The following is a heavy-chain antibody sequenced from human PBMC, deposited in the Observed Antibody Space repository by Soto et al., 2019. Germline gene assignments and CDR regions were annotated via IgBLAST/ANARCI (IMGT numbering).Heavy chain of an antibody. Sequence: GASVKVSCKASGGTFSSYAISWVRQAPGQGLEWMGGIIPIFGTANYAQKFQGRVTITADESTSTAYMELSSLRSEDTAVYYCASSALAAKIHSEFYYYYGMDVWGQGTTVTVSS. D-gene: IGHD2-15*01. CDR1: GGTFSSYA. V-gene: IGHV1-69*13. J-gene: IGHJ6*02. CDR3: ASSALAAKIHSEFYYYYGMDV. CDR2: IIPIFGTA.